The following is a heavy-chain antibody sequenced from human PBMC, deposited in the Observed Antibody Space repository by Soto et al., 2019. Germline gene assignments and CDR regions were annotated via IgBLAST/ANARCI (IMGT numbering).Heavy chain of an antibody. V-gene: IGHV1-18*01. CDR1: GYTFTSYG. CDR2: ISAYNGNT. J-gene: IGHJ6*02. Sequence: ASVKVSCKASGYTFTSYGISWVRQAPGQGLEWIGWISAYNGNTNYAQKLQGRVTMTTDTSTSTAYMELRSLRSDDTAVYYCARVYKYYYDSSGYYPPNGMDVWGQGTTVTVSS. D-gene: IGHD3-22*01. CDR3: ARVYKYYYDSSGYYPPNGMDV.